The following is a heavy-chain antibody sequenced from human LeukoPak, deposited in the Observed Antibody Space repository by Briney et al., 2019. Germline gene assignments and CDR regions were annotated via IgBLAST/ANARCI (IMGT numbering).Heavy chain of an antibody. CDR2: LYPSGRT. D-gene: IGHD2/OR15-2a*01. CDR1: GGSISLSF. J-gene: IGHJ6*03. Sequence: SETLSLTCTVSGGSISLSFWSWLRQPAGKGLEWVGCLYPSGRTENNPSLKSRVSISLDAPKSQFSLRLTSVTAADTAVYFCARVGGESLNILNYYMDVWGKGTTVTVSS. V-gene: IGHV4-4*07. CDR3: ARVGGESLNILNYYMDV.